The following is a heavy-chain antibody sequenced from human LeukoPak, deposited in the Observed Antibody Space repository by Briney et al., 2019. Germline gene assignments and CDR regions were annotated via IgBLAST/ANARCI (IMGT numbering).Heavy chain of an antibody. CDR2: ISGSSGST. J-gene: IGHJ4*02. D-gene: IGHD3-16*02. Sequence: GGSLRLSCAGFGFTFSNYGMNWVRQAPGKGLEWVSGISGSSGSTYYADSVKGRFTISRDNSKNTLYLQMNSLRAEDTAVYYCAKARYIRGSYRRTPIDYWGQGTLVTVSS. V-gene: IGHV3-23*01. CDR3: AKARYIRGSYRRTPIDY. CDR1: GFTFSNYG.